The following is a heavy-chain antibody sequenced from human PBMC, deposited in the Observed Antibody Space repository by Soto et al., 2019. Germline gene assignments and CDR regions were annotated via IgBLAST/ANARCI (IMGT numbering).Heavy chain of an antibody. CDR3: AKDTLGGSGWYLDY. CDR1: GFTFSSYG. J-gene: IGHJ4*02. V-gene: IGHV3-30*18. CDR2: ISYDGSNK. D-gene: IGHD6-19*01. Sequence: QVQLVESGGGVVQPGRSLRLSCAASGFTFSSYGMHWVRQAPGKGLEWVAVISYDGSNKYYADSVKGRFTISRDNSKNTLYLQMNSLRAEDTAVYYCAKDTLGGSGWYLDYWGQGTLVTVSS.